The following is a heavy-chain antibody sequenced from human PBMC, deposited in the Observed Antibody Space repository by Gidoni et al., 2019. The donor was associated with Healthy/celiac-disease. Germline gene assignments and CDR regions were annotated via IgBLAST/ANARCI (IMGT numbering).Heavy chain of an antibody. CDR3: AREPITMVRGVIETHY. J-gene: IGHJ4*02. Sequence: QVQLVQSGAEVKKPGASVKVSCKASGYTFTSYGISWVRQATGQGLEWMGWISAYNGNTNYAQKRQGRVTMTTDTSTSTAYMELRSLRSDDTAVYYCAREPITMVRGVIETHYWGQGTLVTVSS. CDR1: GYTFTSYG. V-gene: IGHV1-18*01. CDR2: ISAYNGNT. D-gene: IGHD3-10*01.